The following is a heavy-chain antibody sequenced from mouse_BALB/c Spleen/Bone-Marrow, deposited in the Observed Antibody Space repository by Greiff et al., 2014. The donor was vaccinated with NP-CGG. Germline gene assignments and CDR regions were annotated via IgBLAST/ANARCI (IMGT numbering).Heavy chain of an antibody. J-gene: IGHJ4*01. CDR2: IDPANGNT. CDR3: TRWEYYAMDY. CDR1: GFNIKDTY. Sequence: EVQLQQSGAELVKPGASVKLSCTASGFNIKDTYMHWVKQRPEQGLEWIGRIDPANGNTKYDPKFQGKATITADTSSNTAYLQLSSLTSEDAAVYYCTRWEYYAMDYWGQGTSVTVSS. V-gene: IGHV14-3*02. D-gene: IGHD4-1*01.